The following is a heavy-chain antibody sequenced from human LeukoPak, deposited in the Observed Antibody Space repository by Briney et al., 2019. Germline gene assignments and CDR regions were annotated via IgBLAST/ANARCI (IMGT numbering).Heavy chain of an antibody. CDR3: ATDVDYYGSGTNHYGMDV. J-gene: IGHJ6*02. D-gene: IGHD3-10*01. CDR1: GYTFTSYY. V-gene: IGHV1-46*01. Sequence: VASVKVSCKASGYTFTSYYMHWVRQAPGQGLEWMGIINPSGGSTSYAQKFQGRVTMTEDTSTDTAYMELSSLRSEDTAVYYCATDVDYYGSGTNHYGMDVWGQGTTVTVSS. CDR2: INPSGGST.